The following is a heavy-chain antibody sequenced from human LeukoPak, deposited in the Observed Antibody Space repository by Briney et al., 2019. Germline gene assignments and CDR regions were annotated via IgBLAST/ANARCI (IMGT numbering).Heavy chain of an antibody. CDR3: ARGLHSYGRQYLFDY. J-gene: IGHJ4*02. Sequence: SETLSLTCTVSGGSISGGGYYWRWLRQHPGLGLEFIGYIYYSGSTYYNPSLQRRVTISVDTSRTQFSLKLSSMTAADTARYYCARGLHSYGRQYLFDYWGQGTLVTVSS. D-gene: IGHD5-18*01. V-gene: IGHV4-31*03. CDR1: GGSISGGGYY. CDR2: IYYSGST.